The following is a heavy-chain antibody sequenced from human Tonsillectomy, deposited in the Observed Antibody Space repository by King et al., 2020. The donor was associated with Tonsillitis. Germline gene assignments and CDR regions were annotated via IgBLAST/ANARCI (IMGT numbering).Heavy chain of an antibody. V-gene: IGHV4-38-2*01. CDR2: IYHTGST. J-gene: IGHJ4*02. Sequence: VQLQESGPGLVKPSETLSLTCAVSDYSISSGYYWGWIRQPPGKGLEWVGNIYHTGSTYYSPSLKSRVTISVDTSKTHFSLKLSSVTAADTAVYYCSTKPGIAVAGPFDHWGQGTLVTVSS. CDR3: STKPGIAVAGPFDH. CDR1: DYSISSGYY. D-gene: IGHD6-19*01.